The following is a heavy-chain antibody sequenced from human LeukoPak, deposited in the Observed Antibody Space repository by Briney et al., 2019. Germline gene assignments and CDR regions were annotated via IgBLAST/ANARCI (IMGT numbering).Heavy chain of an antibody. CDR2: LDPSDSCT. CDR1: GYNFTNYW. Sequence: GESLKISCKGSGYNFTNYWINWVRQMPGKGLEWMGMLDPSDSCTNYSPSFQGHVTISSDKSISTASLQWTSLQASDTAMYYCARQGSGSGPGGAFDIWGQGTMVTVSS. D-gene: IGHD3-10*01. V-gene: IGHV5-10-1*01. J-gene: IGHJ3*02. CDR3: ARQGSGSGPGGAFDI.